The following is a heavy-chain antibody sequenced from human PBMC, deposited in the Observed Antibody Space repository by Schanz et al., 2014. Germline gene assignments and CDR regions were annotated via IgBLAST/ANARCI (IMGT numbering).Heavy chain of an antibody. CDR3: ASECGITATTPNFAWFDP. V-gene: IGHV3-48*02. Sequence: EVQLLESGGGLVQPGGSLRLSCAASGFSVSACSMNWVRQAPGKGPEWVSFISSTSTIYYAQSVKGRFTISRDIVKNSVYLQMNRLRDEDTAVYYCASECGITATTPNFAWFDPWGQGTLVTVSS. D-gene: IGHD1-7*01. J-gene: IGHJ5*02. CDR1: GFSVSACS. CDR2: ISSTSTI.